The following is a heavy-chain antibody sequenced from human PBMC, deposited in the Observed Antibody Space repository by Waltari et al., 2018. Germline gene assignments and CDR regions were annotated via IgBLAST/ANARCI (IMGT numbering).Heavy chain of an antibody. CDR2: ISAYNGNT. Sequence: QVQLVQSGAEVKKPGASVKVSCKASGYTFTSYGISWVRQAPGQGLEWMGWISAYNGNTNYAQRLQGRVTMTTDTTTSTAYMGLRSLGSYNTAVYYCARVPRVLARRVVPAAGDWFDPWGQGTLVTVSS. D-gene: IGHD2-2*01. V-gene: IGHV1-18*01. J-gene: IGHJ5*02. CDR1: GYTFTSYG. CDR3: ARVPRVLARRVVPAAGDWFDP.